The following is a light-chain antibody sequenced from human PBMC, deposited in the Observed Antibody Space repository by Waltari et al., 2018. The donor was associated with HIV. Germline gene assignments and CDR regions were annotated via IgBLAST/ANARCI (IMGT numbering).Light chain of an antibody. J-gene: IGKJ2*01. Sequence: DIQMTQSPSPLSASVGDTVVISCRASQSITYFLNWYQLKPGKAPALLISGASSLQSGVPSRFVGSGSGTDFTLTIKTLQPGDFATYFCQQSDSFPYTFGPGTKLDI. CDR1: QSITYF. CDR3: QQSDSFPYT. CDR2: GAS. V-gene: IGKV1-39*01.